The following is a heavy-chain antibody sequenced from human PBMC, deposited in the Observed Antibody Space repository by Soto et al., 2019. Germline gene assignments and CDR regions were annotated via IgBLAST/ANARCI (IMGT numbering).Heavy chain of an antibody. D-gene: IGHD2-8*01. CDR3: ARDWIGVLMLYAYSYGMDV. CDR1: GFTFSSYA. CDR2: ISYDGSNK. V-gene: IGHV3-30-3*01. J-gene: IGHJ6*02. Sequence: GGSLRLSCAASGFTFSSYAMHWVRQAPGKGLEWVAVISYDGSNKYYADSVKGRFTISRDNSKNTLYLQMNSLRAEDTAVYYCARDWIGVLMLYAYSYGMDVCGQGTTVNVSS.